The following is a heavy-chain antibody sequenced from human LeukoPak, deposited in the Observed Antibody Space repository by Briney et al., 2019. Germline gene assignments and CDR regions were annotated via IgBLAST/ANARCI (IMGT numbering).Heavy chain of an antibody. CDR1: GYTFTNYY. V-gene: IGHV1-46*01. Sequence: ASVKVSCKAAGYTFTNYYMHWVRQAPGQGLEWMGIINPSGGSTSYAQKFQGRVTMTRDTSTRTVYMELSSLRSEDTAVYYCAREQACCTGGSGSYWGQGTLVTVSS. D-gene: IGHD6-19*01. J-gene: IGHJ4*02. CDR2: INPSGGST. CDR3: AREQACCTGGSGSY.